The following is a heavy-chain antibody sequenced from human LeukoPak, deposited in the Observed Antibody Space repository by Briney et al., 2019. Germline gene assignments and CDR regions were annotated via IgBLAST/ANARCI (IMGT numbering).Heavy chain of an antibody. CDR3: AKGGSASGYAPSDY. D-gene: IGHD2-2*01. J-gene: IGHJ4*02. V-gene: IGHV3-23*01. Sequence: GGSLRLSCAASGFAFSSYSMDWVRQAPGKGLEWVSSITHTGETTYYADSVKGRFTISRDNSKNTLSLLMNSLRVEDTAIFYCAKGGSASGYAPSDYWGQGTLVTVSS. CDR2: ITHTGETT. CDR1: GFAFSSYS.